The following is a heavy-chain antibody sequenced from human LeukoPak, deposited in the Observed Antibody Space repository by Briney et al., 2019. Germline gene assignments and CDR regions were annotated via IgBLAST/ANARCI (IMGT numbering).Heavy chain of an antibody. D-gene: IGHD1-14*01. J-gene: IGHJ4*02. CDR1: GLTFSTSG. Sequence: GGSLRLSCTASGLTFSTSGFNWVRQAPGKGPEWVASIGPTGSDRYHADSIKGRFTICRDNANNFLYLQMNSLRAEDTAVYYCATETNGRHYDYWGQGALLTVSS. V-gene: IGHV3-21*06. CDR3: ATETNGRHYDY. CDR2: IGPTGSDR.